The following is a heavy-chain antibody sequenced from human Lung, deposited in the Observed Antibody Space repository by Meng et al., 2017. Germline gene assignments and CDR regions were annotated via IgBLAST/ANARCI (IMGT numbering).Heavy chain of an antibody. Sequence: QLQLQESGPRPVQPSGTLALACAVSGDSITRTQWWSWLRQTPGKGLEWIGEISHSGSTVYRPSLQGRVSISLDKSNNEFSLKLTSVTAADTAVYYCARETLRELGLFHYWGQGILVTVSS. J-gene: IGHJ4*02. CDR3: ARETLRELGLFHY. CDR1: GDSITRTQW. V-gene: IGHV4-4*02. D-gene: IGHD1-7*01. CDR2: ISHSGST.